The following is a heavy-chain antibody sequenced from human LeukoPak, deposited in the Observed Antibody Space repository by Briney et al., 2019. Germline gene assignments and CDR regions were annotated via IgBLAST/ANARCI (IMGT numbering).Heavy chain of an antibody. Sequence: SETLSLTCTVSGGSISSGDYYWSWIRQPPGKGLEWIGYIYYSGSTYYNPSLKSRVTISVDTSKNQFSLKLSSVTAADTAVYYCARQSRGYNYGVFDYWGQGTLVTVSS. CDR2: IYYSGST. CDR3: ARQSRGYNYGVFDY. V-gene: IGHV4-30-4*01. D-gene: IGHD5-18*01. J-gene: IGHJ4*02. CDR1: GGSISSGDYY.